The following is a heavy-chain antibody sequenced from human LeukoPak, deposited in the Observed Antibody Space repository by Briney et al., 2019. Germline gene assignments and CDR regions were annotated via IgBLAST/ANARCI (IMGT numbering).Heavy chain of an antibody. CDR1: GCTVSSYA. D-gene: IGHD3-10*01. CDR2: IIPILGIA. Sequence: ASVKLSCKASGCTVSSYAVSCVRQAPGQGLEGMGRIIPILGIANYAQKFQGRVTITADKSTSTAYMELSSLRSEDTAVYYCARDPTMVRGLTNWFDPWGQGTLVTVSS. CDR3: ARDPTMVRGLTNWFDP. V-gene: IGHV1-69*04. J-gene: IGHJ5*02.